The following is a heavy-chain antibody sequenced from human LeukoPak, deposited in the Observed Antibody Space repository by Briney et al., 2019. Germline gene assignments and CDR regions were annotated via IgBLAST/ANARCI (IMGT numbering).Heavy chain of an antibody. D-gene: IGHD2-15*01. CDR2: IYHSGST. V-gene: IGHV4-4*02. Sequence: SETLSLTCAVSGGSISSSNWWSWVRQPPGKGLEWIGEIYHSGSTNYNPSLKSRVTISVDKSKNQFSLKLSSVTAADTAVYYCARDTCGGSHYYGMDVWGQGTTVTVSS. J-gene: IGHJ6*02. CDR3: ARDTCGGSHYYGMDV. CDR1: GGSISSSNW.